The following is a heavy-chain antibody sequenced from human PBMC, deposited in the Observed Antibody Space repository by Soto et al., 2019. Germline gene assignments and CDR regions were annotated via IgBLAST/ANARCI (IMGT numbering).Heavy chain of an antibody. D-gene: IGHD3-22*01. CDR1: AFPFSSYE. CDR2: ISSSGSTI. J-gene: IGHJ5*02. Sequence: PGGSLRLSCAASAFPFSSYEMNWVRQAPGKGLEWVSYISSSGSTISYADSVKGRFTISRDNAKNSLYLQMNNLRAEDTAVYYCARGVYDSSGYYYPWGQGXLVTVSS. CDR3: ARGVYDSSGYYYP. V-gene: IGHV3-48*03.